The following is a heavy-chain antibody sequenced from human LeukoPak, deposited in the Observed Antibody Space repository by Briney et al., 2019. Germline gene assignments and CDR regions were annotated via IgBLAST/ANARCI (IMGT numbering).Heavy chain of an antibody. CDR1: GFTFDDYA. D-gene: IGHD3-3*01. V-gene: IGHV3-9*01. J-gene: IGHJ4*02. CDR2: ISWNSGSI. Sequence: GGSLRLSCAASGFTFDDYAMHWVRQAPGKGLEWVSGISWNSGSIGYADSVKGRFTISRDNAKNSLYLQMNSLRAEDTAVYYCGKELPTYYDFWSGHPTDYWGQGTLVTVSS. CDR3: GKELPTYYDFWSGHPTDY.